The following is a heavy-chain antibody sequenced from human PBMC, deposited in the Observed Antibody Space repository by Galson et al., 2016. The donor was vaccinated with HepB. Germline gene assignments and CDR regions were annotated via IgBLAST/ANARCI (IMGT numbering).Heavy chain of an antibody. D-gene: IGHD3-22*01. CDR3: ARRYDTAGYYYIDF. CDR2: IGGSGGDT. Sequence: SLRLSCAASGFTFSKYMMNWVRQAPGKGLEWVSAIGGSGGDTYYPDSVKGRFTISRDNSKNTLYLDINSLRAVDTAVYYCARRYDTAGYYYIDFWGQGTLVTVSS. J-gene: IGHJ4*02. CDR1: GFTFSKYM. V-gene: IGHV3-23*01.